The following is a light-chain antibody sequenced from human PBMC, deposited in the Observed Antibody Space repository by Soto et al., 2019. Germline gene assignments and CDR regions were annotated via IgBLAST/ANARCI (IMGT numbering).Light chain of an antibody. Sequence: QSVLTQPASVSGSPGQSITISGTGTSSSVGGYTYVSCFHKHPVKAPNLMFYDLYRRPSGFSYRFSGSKSGNTASLTISGLQAEDEADYYCSSYTTSSTVVFGGVTKLTVL. CDR2: DLY. J-gene: IGLJ2*01. CDR3: SSYTTSSTVV. CDR1: SSSVGGYTY. V-gene: IGLV2-14*01.